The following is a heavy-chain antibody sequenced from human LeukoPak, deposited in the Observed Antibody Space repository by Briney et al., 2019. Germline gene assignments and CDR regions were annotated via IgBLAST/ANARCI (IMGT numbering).Heavy chain of an antibody. CDR1: GGSITSYY. D-gene: IGHD6-25*01. CDR2: IYYSGST. J-gene: IGHJ4*02. CDR3: ARRSNSSGFYYFDY. Sequence: PSETLSLTWTVAGGSITSYYWSWIRQSPGKGLEWIGYIYYSGSTNYNPSLKSRVTISVDTSKNQFSLKLSSVTAADTAVYYCARRSNSSGFYYFDYWGQGTLVTVSS. V-gene: IGHV4-59*08.